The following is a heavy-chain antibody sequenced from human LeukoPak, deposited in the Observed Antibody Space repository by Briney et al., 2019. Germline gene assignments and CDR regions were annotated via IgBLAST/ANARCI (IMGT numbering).Heavy chain of an antibody. J-gene: IGHJ3*02. V-gene: IGHV1-69*04. CDR2: IIPILGIA. D-gene: IGHD3-16*02. CDR3: ARDSTITFGGVIVNDAFDI. Sequence: SVKVSCKASGGTFSSYAISWVRQAPGQGLEWMGRIIPILGIANYAQKFLGRVTITADKSTSTAYMELSSPRSEDTAVYYCARDSTITFGGVIVNDAFDIWGQGTMVTVSS. CDR1: GGTFSSYA.